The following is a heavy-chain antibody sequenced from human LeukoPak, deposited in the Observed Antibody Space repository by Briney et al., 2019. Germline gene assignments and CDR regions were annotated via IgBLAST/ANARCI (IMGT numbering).Heavy chain of an antibody. CDR2: SIPILGIA. CDR3: SKGYGSGSYPFDY. CDR1: GYTFTIYG. D-gene: IGHD3-10*01. V-gene: IGHV1-69*04. Sequence: GASVKVSCKASGYTFTIYGISWVRQAPGQGLEWVGRSIPILGIANYAQKFQGRVTIIADKSTSTAYMELISLRSEDAAVYYFSKGYGSGSYPFDYWGQGTLVTVSS. J-gene: IGHJ4*02.